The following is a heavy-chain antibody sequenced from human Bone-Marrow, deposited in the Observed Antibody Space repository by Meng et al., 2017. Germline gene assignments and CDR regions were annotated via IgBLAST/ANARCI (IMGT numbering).Heavy chain of an antibody. CDR2: IAYDGGEK. J-gene: IGHJ4*02. Sequence: QVKLAESGGGVVQPGRSLRLSRASSGFTISGHGMHWVRQAPGKGLEWVAVIAYDGGEKYYADSVKGRFTISRDKSKNTLYLQMNSLRVEDTAVYYCAKDQGGLVATLDYWGQGTLVTVSS. D-gene: IGHD5-12*01. CDR1: GFTISGHG. V-gene: IGHV3-30*18. CDR3: AKDQGGLVATLDY.